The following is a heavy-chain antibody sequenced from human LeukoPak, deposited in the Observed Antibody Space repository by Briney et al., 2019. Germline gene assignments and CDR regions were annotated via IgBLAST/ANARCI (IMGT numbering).Heavy chain of an antibody. Sequence: PRGCLRHSSAAPVVTSSIHCMHCGRQAPGKRLLCVSHINTDGISTQYADSEKGRFTISRDNAKNTLYLQMNTLRPEDTAVYYCVTSLPGRVDYWGQGILVTVSS. CDR3: VTSLPGRVDY. J-gene: IGHJ4*02. CDR2: INTDGIST. CDR1: VVTSSIHC. V-gene: IGHV3-74*01. D-gene: IGHD2-15*01.